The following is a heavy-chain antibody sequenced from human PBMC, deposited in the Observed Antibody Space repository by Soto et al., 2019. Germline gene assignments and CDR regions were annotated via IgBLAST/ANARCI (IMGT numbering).Heavy chain of an antibody. Sequence: EVQLVESGGGLIQPGGSLRLSCAASGFTVSSNYMSWVRQAPGKGLEWVSVIYSGGSTYYADSVKGRFTISRDNSKNTLYLQMNSPRAEDTAVYYCARGHYDYVWGSYRDWGQGTLVTVSS. D-gene: IGHD3-16*02. CDR2: IYSGGST. V-gene: IGHV3-53*01. CDR1: GFTVSSNY. J-gene: IGHJ4*02. CDR3: ARGHYDYVWGSYRD.